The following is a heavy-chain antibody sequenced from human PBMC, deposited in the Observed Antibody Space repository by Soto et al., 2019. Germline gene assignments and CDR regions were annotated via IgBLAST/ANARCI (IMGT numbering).Heavy chain of an antibody. CDR2: IFVNSNII. CDR1: GFTFSDYS. J-gene: IGHJ4*02. CDR3: ARDKDWAFDY. V-gene: IGHV3-48*04. D-gene: IGHD3-9*01. Sequence: GESLKISCVASGFTFSDYSMVWVRQAPGKGLEWVSYIFVNSNIIHYAESLKGRFTVSRDNAKNSLFLEMKSLRAEDTGIYYCARDKDWAFDYWGQGTLVTVSS.